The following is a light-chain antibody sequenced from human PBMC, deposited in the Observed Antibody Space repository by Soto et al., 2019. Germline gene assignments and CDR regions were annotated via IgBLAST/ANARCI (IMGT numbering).Light chain of an antibody. J-gene: IGKJ1*01. CDR2: DAS. CDR3: KQYNSYRT. V-gene: IGKV1-5*01. CDR1: QSISSW. Sequence: DIQLTQSPSTLSASVGDRVTLTCRASQSISSWLAWYQQKPGKAPKLLIYDASSLESGVPSRFSGSGSGTEFTLTISGLQPEDFATYYCKQYNSYRTFGQGNKVDIK.